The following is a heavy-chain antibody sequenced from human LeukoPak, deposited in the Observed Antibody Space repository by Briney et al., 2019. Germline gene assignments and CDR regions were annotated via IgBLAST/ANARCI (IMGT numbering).Heavy chain of an antibody. D-gene: IGHD3-10*01. CDR2: IYPGDSDT. V-gene: IGHV5-51*01. Sequence: GESLKISCKGSGYSFTSYWIGWVRQMPGKGLEWMGIIYPGDSDTRYSPSFQGRVTISADKSISTAYLQWSSLKASDTAMYYCARQLRNIITSFDIWGQGTMVTVSS. CDR1: GYSFTSYW. CDR3: ARQLRNIITSFDI. J-gene: IGHJ3*02.